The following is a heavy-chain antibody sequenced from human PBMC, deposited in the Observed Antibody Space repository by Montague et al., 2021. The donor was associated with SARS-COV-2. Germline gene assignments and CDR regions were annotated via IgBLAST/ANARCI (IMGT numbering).Heavy chain of an antibody. CDR3: AKDVAIKYDFWSGYRYDAFDI. D-gene: IGHD3-3*01. Sequence: SLRLSCEAFGFTFSSYAMNWVRQAPVKGLEWVSVIYSGGSSTYYXDSXHVRFTISRDNSKNTLYLQMNSLRAEDTAVYYCAKDVAIKYDFWSGYRYDAFDIWGQGTMVTVSS. J-gene: IGHJ3*02. V-gene: IGHV3-23*03. CDR2: IYSGGSST. CDR1: GFTFSSYA.